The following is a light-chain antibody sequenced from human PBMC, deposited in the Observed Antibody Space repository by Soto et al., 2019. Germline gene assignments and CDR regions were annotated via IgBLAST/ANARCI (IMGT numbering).Light chain of an antibody. J-gene: IGLJ2*01. CDR2: EVN. CDR1: GIDDYDYNF. CDR3: STFAVSPVI. Sequence: QSALTQPPSASGSAGHSVTIPCTGTGIDDYDYNFVSWYQHHPGKVPELIIFEVNKRPSGVPDRFSGSKSGTTASLTVSGLQSDDEADYYCSTFAVSPVIFGGGTKVTVL. V-gene: IGLV2-8*01.